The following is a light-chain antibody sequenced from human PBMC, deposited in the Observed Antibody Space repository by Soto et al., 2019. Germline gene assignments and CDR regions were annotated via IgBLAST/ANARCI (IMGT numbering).Light chain of an antibody. CDR1: QSISSY. J-gene: IGKJ1*01. Sequence: DIQMTQSPSSLSSSVRDRVTITCRASQSISSYLHWYQQKPGKAPKLLIFAASSLQSGVPSRFSGSGSGTEFTLTISSLQPDDFATYYCQHYNSYSEAFGQGTKVDI. CDR2: AAS. CDR3: QHYNSYSEA. V-gene: IGKV1-5*01.